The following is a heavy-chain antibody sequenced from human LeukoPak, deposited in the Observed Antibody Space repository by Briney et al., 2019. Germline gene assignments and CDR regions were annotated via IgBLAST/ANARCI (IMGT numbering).Heavy chain of an antibody. CDR1: GGSISSGGYY. CDR3: AGSGLTATGEFDY. CDR2: IHYSGTT. D-gene: IGHD2-15*01. V-gene: IGHV4-31*03. J-gene: IGHJ4*02. Sequence: LSETLSLTCTVSGGSISSGGYYWSWIRQHPGKGLEWVGYIHYSGTTYHNPSLKSRLTISVDTSKNQFSLKLSSVTAADTAVYYCAGSGLTATGEFDYWGQGTLVTVSS.